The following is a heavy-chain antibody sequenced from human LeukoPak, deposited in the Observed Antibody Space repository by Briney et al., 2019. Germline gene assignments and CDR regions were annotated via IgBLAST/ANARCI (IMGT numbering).Heavy chain of an antibody. CDR3: ARDPYSGSYGNYYYYFMDV. Sequence: PGRSLRLSCAASGFTFSGYVMHWVRQAPGKGLEWVAFISYDGSNKYYTDSVRGRFTISRDNSKNTLYLQMNSLRGEDTAVYYCARDPYSGSYGNYYYYFMDVWGKGTTVTISS. D-gene: IGHD1-26*01. CDR2: ISYDGSNK. J-gene: IGHJ6*03. V-gene: IGHV3-30*04. CDR1: GFTFSGYV.